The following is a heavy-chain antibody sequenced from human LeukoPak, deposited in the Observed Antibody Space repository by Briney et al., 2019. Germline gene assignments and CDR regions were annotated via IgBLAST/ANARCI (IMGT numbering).Heavy chain of an antibody. CDR1: GFTFSSYG. D-gene: IGHD1-7*01. J-gene: IGHJ1*01. V-gene: IGHV3-30*02. CDR3: ARRKKSELELDEYFQH. CDR2: IRYDGSNK. Sequence: PGGSLRLSCAASGFTFSSYGMHWVRQAPGKGLEWVAFIRYDGSNKYYADSVKGRFTVSRDNSKNTLYLQMNSLRAEDTAVYYCARRKKSELELDEYFQHWGQGTLVTVSS.